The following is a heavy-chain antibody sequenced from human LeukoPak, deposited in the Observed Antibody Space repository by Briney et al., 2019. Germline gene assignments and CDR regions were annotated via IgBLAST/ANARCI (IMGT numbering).Heavy chain of an antibody. CDR3: ARDRVGSGWPRPWYFEF. Sequence: ASVKVSCKPSGYTFTGYYLHWVRQAPGQALEGMGWMNLNTGATAYSHNFQGRVAMSRDTSIGTAYMDLSSLTSDDTAVYYCARDRVGSGWPRPWYFEFWGQGTLVTVSS. CDR1: GYTFTGYY. CDR2: MNLNTGAT. V-gene: IGHV1-2*07. J-gene: IGHJ4*02. D-gene: IGHD6-19*01.